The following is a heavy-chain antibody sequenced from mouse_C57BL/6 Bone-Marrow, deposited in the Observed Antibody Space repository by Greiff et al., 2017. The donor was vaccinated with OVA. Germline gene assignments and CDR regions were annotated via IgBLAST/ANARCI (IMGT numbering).Heavy chain of an antibody. CDR3: ARHYYGSSKVFAY. D-gene: IGHD1-1*01. CDR1: EYEFPSHD. J-gene: IGHJ3*01. Sequence: VHVKQSGGGLVQPGESLKLSCESNEYEFPSHDMSWVRKTPEKRLELVAAINSAGGSTYYPDTMERRFIISRDNTKKTLYLQMSSLRSEDTALYYCARHYYGSSKVFAYWGQGTLVTVSA. CDR2: INSAGGST. V-gene: IGHV5-2*01.